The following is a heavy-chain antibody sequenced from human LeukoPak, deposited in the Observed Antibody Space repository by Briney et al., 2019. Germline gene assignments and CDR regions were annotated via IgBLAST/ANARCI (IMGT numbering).Heavy chain of an antibody. CDR2: ISAYNGNT. D-gene: IGHD6-13*01. V-gene: IGHV1-18*01. J-gene: IGHJ4*02. CDR1: GYTFTSYG. CDR3: ARDRSIAAAGTLDY. Sequence: ASVKVSCKASGYTFTSYGISWVRQAPGQGLEWMGWISAYNGNTNYAQKLQGRVTMTTDTSTSTAYMELRSLRSDDTAVYYCARDRSIAAAGTLDYWGQGTLVTVSS.